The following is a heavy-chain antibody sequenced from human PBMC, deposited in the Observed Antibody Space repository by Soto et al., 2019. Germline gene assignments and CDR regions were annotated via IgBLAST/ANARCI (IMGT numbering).Heavy chain of an antibody. CDR2: IIPIFGTA. Sequence: GASVKVSCKASGYTFSSYAISWVRQAPGQGLEWMGGIIPIFGTANYAQKFQGRVTITADESTSTAYMELSSLRSEDTAVYYCARGRTDGYYYDSSGYQGGMDVWGQGTTVTVSS. CDR1: GYTFSSYA. V-gene: IGHV1-69*13. D-gene: IGHD3-22*01. J-gene: IGHJ6*02. CDR3: ARGRTDGYYYDSSGYQGGMDV.